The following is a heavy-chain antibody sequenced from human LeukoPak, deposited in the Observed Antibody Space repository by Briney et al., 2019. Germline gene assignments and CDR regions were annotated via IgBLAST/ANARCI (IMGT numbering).Heavy chain of an antibody. CDR3: ARDNADYPNWFDP. CDR2: ISVYDGNT. V-gene: IGHV1-18*01. J-gene: IGHJ5*02. D-gene: IGHD4-17*01. CDR1: GYTFTSYG. Sequence: GASVKVSCKASGYTFTSYGLSWVRQAPGQGPEWMGWISVYDGNTKYAQKFQGRLIMITDTSSSTAYMELRSLRFDDTAVYYCARDNADYPNWFDPWGQGTLVTISS.